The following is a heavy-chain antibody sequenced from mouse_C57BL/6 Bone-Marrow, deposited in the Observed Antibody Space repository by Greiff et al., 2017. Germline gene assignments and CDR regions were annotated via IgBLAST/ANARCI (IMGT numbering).Heavy chain of an antibody. D-gene: IGHD1-1*01. V-gene: IGHV1-81*01. CDR3: ARGYYFYAMDY. CDR1: GFNIKDDY. Sequence: VQLQQSGAELVRPGASVKLSCTASGFNIKDDYMHWVKQRTGQGLEWIGEIYPRSGNTYYTEKFKGKATLTADKSSSTAYMELRSLTSEDSAVYFCARGYYFYAMDYWGQGTSVTVSS. CDR2: IYPRSGNT. J-gene: IGHJ4*01.